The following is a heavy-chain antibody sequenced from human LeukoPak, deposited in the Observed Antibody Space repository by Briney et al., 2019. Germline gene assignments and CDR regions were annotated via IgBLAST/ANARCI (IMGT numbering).Heavy chain of an antibody. V-gene: IGHV4-39*07. Sequence: PSETLSLTCTVSGGSISSSSYYWGWIRQPPGKGLEWIGSIYYSGSTYYNPSLKSRVTISVDTSKNQFSLKLSSVTAADTAVYYCASHGGRDYYDSSGYLRGAFDIWGQGTMVTVSS. J-gene: IGHJ3*02. CDR2: IYYSGST. CDR3: ASHGGRDYYDSSGYLRGAFDI. D-gene: IGHD3-22*01. CDR1: GGSISSSSYY.